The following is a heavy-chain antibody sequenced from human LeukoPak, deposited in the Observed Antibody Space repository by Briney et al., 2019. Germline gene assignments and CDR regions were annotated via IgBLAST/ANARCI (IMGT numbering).Heavy chain of an antibody. Sequence: ASVKVSCKVSGYTLTELSMHWVRQAPGKGLEWMGGFDPEDGETIYTQKFQGRVTMTEDTSTDTAYMELSSLTSEDTAVYYCATQRYISYYYDSSGHYFYFDHRGQGTLVTVSS. CDR1: GYTLTELS. D-gene: IGHD3-22*01. CDR2: FDPEDGET. V-gene: IGHV1-24*01. CDR3: ATQRYISYYYDSSGHYFYFDH. J-gene: IGHJ4*02.